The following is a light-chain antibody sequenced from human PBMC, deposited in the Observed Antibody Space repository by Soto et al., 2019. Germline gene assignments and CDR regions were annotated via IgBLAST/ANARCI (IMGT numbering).Light chain of an antibody. CDR1: QSVSSSY. CDR2: GAS. Sequence: EIVLTQSPGTLPLSPGERATLSCRASQSVSSSYLAWYQQKPGQAPRLLIYGASSRATGIPDRFSGSGSGTDFTLTISRLEPEDFAVYYCQYYDTFRTFGQGTKVDIK. J-gene: IGKJ1*01. V-gene: IGKV3-20*01. CDR3: QYYDTFRT.